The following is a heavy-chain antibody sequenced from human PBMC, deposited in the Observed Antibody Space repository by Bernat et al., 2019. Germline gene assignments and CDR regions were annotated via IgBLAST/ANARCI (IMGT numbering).Heavy chain of an antibody. V-gene: IGHV3-74*01. D-gene: IGHD3-10*01. Sequence: EVQLVESGGGLVQPGGSLRLSCAASGFTFSSYWMHWVRQAPGKGLVWVSRINSDGSSTSYVDSVKGRFTISRDNAKNTLYLQMNSLRAEDTAVYYCARDLEEYYGSGSYRAFDIWGQGTMVTVSS. CDR3: ARDLEEYYGSGSYRAFDI. CDR1: GFTFSSYW. J-gene: IGHJ3*02. CDR2: INSDGSST.